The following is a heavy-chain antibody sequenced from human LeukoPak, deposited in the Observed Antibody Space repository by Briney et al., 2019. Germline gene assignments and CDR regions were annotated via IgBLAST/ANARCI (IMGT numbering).Heavy chain of an antibody. CDR1: GFTFGDYA. Sequence: GVSLRLFCTASGFTFGDYAMSWVRQAPGRGLEWVGFIRSKAYAGTTEYAASVKGRFTISRDDSKSIAYLQMNSLKMEDTALYYCTRGVGGGPWGQGTLVTVSS. J-gene: IGHJ5*02. V-gene: IGHV3-49*04. CDR3: TRGVGGGP. D-gene: IGHD3-16*01. CDR2: IRSKAYAGTT.